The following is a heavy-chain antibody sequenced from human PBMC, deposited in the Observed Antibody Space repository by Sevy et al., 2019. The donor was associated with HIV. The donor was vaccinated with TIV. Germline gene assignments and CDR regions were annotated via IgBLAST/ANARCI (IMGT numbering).Heavy chain of an antibody. J-gene: IGHJ4*02. V-gene: IGHV4-30-4*01. CDR3: GTERGYTDLFMDI. CDR1: GGAITSGDYY. D-gene: IGHD5-18*01. CDR2: IYHSASI. Sequence: SETLSLTCTVSGGAITSGDYYWNWIRQPPGKGLEWIGYIYHSASIFYNPSLQSRAIISQDTSKNQFSLKLSSVTAADTAVYFCGTERGYTDLFMDIWGQGTPVTVSS.